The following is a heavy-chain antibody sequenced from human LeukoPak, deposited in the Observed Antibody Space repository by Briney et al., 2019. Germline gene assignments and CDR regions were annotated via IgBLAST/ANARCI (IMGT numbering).Heavy chain of an antibody. CDR1: GFTVSSNY. CDR2: IYSGGST. J-gene: IGHJ4*02. D-gene: IGHD6-13*01. V-gene: IGHV3-53*01. Sequence: QTGGSLRLSXAASGFTVSSNYMSWVRQAPGKGLEWVSVIYSGGSTYYADSVKGRFTISRDNSKNTLYLQMNNLRAEDTAVNYCARSSSWYGVDYWGQGTLVTVSS. CDR3: ARSSSWYGVDY.